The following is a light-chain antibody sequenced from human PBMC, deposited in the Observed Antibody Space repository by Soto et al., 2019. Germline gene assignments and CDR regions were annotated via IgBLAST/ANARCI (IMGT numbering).Light chain of an antibody. J-gene: IGKJ2*01. V-gene: IGKV1-39*01. Sequence: DIQMTQSPSSLSASVGDRVTITCRASQSISTSLNWYQPKPGKAPRLLISAASILQSGVPSRFSGSGSGTDFTLTISSLQPEEFATYYCQQSYSTPYTFGQGTKLEIK. CDR2: AAS. CDR3: QQSYSTPYT. CDR1: QSISTS.